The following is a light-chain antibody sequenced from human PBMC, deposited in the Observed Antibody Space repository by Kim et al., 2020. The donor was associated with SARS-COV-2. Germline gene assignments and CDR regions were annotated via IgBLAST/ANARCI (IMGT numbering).Light chain of an antibody. V-gene: IGKV1-13*02. CDR3: QQLESYPIT. CDR2: AAS. CDR1: QDVKNI. Sequence: SVSVGDRVTITCRTSQDVKNILAWYQQKPGKPPKLLIYAASTLHSGVPSRFSGSGSGTDFTLTISRQPEDFATYFCQQLESYPITFGQGTRLEIK. J-gene: IGKJ5*01.